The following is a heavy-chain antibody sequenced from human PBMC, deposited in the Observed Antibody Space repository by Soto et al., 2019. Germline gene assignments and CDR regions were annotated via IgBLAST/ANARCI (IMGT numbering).Heavy chain of an antibody. CDR1: GGTFSSYA. CDR2: IITIFGTA. V-gene: IGHV1-69*01. J-gene: IGHJ6*02. Sequence: QVQLVQSGAEVKKPGSSVKVSCKAPGGTFSSYAISWVRQAPGQGLEWMGGIITIFGTAKYAQKFQGRGTLHANASTSTGYMELSSLSSEDTAVYYCARSQGGSSSLDIYYYSYYGMDVWGQGPTVTVPS. CDR3: ARSQGGSSSLDIYYYSYYGMDV. D-gene: IGHD2-15*01.